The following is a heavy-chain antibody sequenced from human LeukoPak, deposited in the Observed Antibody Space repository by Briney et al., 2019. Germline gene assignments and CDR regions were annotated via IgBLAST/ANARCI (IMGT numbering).Heavy chain of an antibody. D-gene: IGHD2-2*01. CDR2: MNPNSGDT. J-gene: IGHJ4*02. V-gene: IGHV1-2*02. Sequence: ASVKVSSKASVYTFTNFYIHWVRQAPGQGLEWMGWMNPNSGDTSYAREFQDRVTMTRDTSLSTAYMELSRLRSDDTAVYFCARRPINCIITNCYVDYWGQGTLVTVSS. CDR1: VYTFTNFY. CDR3: ARRPINCIITNCYVDY.